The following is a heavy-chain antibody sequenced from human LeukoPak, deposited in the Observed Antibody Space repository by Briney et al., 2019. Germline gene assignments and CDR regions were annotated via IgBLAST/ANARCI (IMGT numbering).Heavy chain of an antibody. J-gene: IGHJ3*02. CDR3: ARDLVTVTKGFDI. D-gene: IGHD4-17*01. V-gene: IGHV4-59*11. CDR1: GDSFSSHY. CDR2: ISHIGRT. Sequence: PSETLSLTCAVSGDSFSSHYWTWLRQSPGTGLEWIGYISHIGRTNYNPSLKSRVTISIDPSKKHFSLKLRSVTAVDTAVYYCARDLVTVTKGFDIWGQGTMVSVSS.